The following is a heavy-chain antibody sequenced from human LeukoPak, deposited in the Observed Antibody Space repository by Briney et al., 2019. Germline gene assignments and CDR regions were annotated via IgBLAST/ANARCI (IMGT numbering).Heavy chain of an antibody. CDR3: ARLDYYDSSGFYCGFDY. V-gene: IGHV4-39*01. Sequence: SETLSLTCTVSGGSNSSSSYYWGWIRQPPGKGLEWIGNIYYSGGTNYSPSFKSRVTMSVDTSKDQFSLKLSSVTAADTAVYYCARLDYYDSSGFYCGFDYWGQGTLVTVSS. J-gene: IGHJ4*02. CDR1: GGSNSSSSYY. D-gene: IGHD3-22*01. CDR2: IYYSGGT.